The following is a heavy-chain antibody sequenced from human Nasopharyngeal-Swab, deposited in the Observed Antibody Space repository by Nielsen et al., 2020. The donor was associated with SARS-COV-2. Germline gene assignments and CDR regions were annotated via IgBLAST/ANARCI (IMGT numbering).Heavy chain of an antibody. CDR1: GYTFTSYY. CDR2: INPSGGST. Sequence: ASVKVSCKASGYTFTSYYMHWVRQAPGQGLEWMGIINPSGGSTSYAQKFQGRVTMTRDTSTSTVYMELSSLRSEDTAVYYCARDARIGYCSGGSCHFYYYYYMDFWGKGTTVTVSS. D-gene: IGHD2-15*01. J-gene: IGHJ6*03. CDR3: ARDARIGYCSGGSCHFYYYYYMDF. V-gene: IGHV1-46*01.